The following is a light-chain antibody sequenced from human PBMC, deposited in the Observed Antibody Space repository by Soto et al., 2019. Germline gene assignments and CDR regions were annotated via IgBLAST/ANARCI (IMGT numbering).Light chain of an antibody. CDR2: SND. Sequence: QPVLTQPPSASGTPGQRVTISCSGSSSNIGSNTVNWYQQLPGTAPKLLIYSNDQRPSGVPDRFSGSRSGTSPSLDISGLQSEDEADYYCAAWDDSLNGPVFGGGTKLTVL. CDR3: AAWDDSLNGPV. CDR1: SSNIGSNT. J-gene: IGLJ2*01. V-gene: IGLV1-44*01.